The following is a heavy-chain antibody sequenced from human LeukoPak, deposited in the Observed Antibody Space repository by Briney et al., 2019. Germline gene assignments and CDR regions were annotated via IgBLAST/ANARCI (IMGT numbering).Heavy chain of an antibody. V-gene: IGHV1-46*01. D-gene: IGHD3-3*01. CDR3: ARDGPRLDYDFWSGYYGDY. Sequence: ASVKVSCKASGYAFINYYMHWVRQAPGQGLEWMGIINPRAGTTTYAQKFQGRVTMTRDTSTTTVYMELSSLISEDMAVYYCARDGPRLDYDFWSGYYGDYWGQGSLVTVSS. J-gene: IGHJ4*02. CDR2: INPRAGTT. CDR1: GYAFINYY.